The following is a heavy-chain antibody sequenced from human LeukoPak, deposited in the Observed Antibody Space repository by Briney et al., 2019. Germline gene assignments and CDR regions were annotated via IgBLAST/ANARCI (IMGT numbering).Heavy chain of an antibody. J-gene: IGHJ4*02. D-gene: IGHD2-15*01. Sequence: SETLSLTCIFSVGSISSGGYYWSWIRQPPGKGLEWIGYIYYSGSTYYNPSLKSRVTISVDTSKNQFSLKLSSVTAADTAVYYCAAVVVAAPVYWGQGTLVTVSS. CDR2: IYYSGST. CDR3: AAVVVAAPVY. V-gene: IGHV4-30-4*08. CDR1: VGSISSGGYY.